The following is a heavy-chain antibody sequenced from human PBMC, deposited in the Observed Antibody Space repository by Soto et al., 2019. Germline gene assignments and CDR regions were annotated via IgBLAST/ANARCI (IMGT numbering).Heavy chain of an antibody. D-gene: IGHD5-12*01. CDR1: GNSFTNYW. V-gene: IGHV5-51*01. CDR2: IYPGDSAT. J-gene: IGHJ6*03. CDR3: ARQRSAYDEGHYSYYMDV. Sequence: GESLKISCKGAGNSFTNYWIGWVRQMPGKGLEWMGIIYPGDSATRYSPSFEGHVTISADKSITTAYLQWSSLKASDTAVYYCARQRSAYDEGHYSYYMDVWGKGTTVTVSS.